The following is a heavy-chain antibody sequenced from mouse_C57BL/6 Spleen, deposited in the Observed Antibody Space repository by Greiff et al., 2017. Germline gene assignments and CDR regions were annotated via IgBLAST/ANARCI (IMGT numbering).Heavy chain of an antibody. D-gene: IGHD2-1*01. Sequence: VKLQQPGAELVKPGASVKLSCKASGYTFTSYWMHWVKQRPGQGLEWIGMIHPNSGSTNYNEKFKSKATLTVDKSSSTAYMQLSSLTSEDSAVYYCARSLYGNYGAYWGQGTLVTVSA. CDR3: ARSLYGNYGAY. V-gene: IGHV1-64*01. J-gene: IGHJ3*01. CDR2: IHPNSGST. CDR1: GYTFTSYW.